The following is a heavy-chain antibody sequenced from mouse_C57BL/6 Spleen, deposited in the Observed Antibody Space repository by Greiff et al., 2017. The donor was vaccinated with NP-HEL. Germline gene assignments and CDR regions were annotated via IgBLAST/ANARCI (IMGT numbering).Heavy chain of an antibody. CDR3: ARDYYGSSYLYYFDY. D-gene: IGHD1-1*01. V-gene: IGHV1-39*01. CDR1: GYSFTDYN. Sequence: VHVKQSGPELVKPGASVKISCKASGYSFTDYNMNWVKQSNGKSLEWIGVINPNYGTTSYNQKFKGKATLTVDQSSSTAYMQLNSLTSEDSAVYDCARDYYGSSYLYYFDYWGKGTTLTVSS. J-gene: IGHJ2*01. CDR2: INPNYGTT.